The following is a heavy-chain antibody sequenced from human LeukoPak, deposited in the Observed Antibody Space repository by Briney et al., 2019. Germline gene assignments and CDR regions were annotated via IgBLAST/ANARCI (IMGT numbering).Heavy chain of an antibody. Sequence: ASVKVSCKASGYTFIDYYLHWVRQAPGQGLEWMGWINPNSGGTNYAQKFQGWVTMTRDTSISTAYMELSRLGSDDTAVYYCARVRGSGAYYYGMDVWGQGTTVTVSS. CDR1: GYTFIDYY. CDR2: INPNSGGT. V-gene: IGHV1-2*04. CDR3: ARVRGSGAYYYGMDV. D-gene: IGHD3-10*01. J-gene: IGHJ6*02.